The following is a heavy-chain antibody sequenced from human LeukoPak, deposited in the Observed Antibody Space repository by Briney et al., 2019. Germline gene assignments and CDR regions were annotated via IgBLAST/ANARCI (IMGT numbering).Heavy chain of an antibody. J-gene: IGHJ5*02. CDR3: ARDKSSIFGVVTRNWFDP. CDR2: IIPIFGTA. V-gene: IGHV1-69*13. D-gene: IGHD3-3*01. Sequence: SVKVSCKASGGTFSSCAISWLRQAPGQGLEWMGGIIPIFGTANYAQKFQGRVTITADESTSTAYMELSSLRSEDTAVYYCARDKSSIFGVVTRNWFDPWGQGTLVTVSS. CDR1: GGTFSSCA.